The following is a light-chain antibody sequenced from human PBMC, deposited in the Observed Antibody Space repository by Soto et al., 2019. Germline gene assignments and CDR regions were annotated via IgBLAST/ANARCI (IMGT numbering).Light chain of an antibody. J-gene: IGLJ2*01. V-gene: IGLV9-49*01. CDR1: SGYSNYK. CDR3: GADPGSGSNSV. Sequence: QLVLTQPPSASASLGASVTLTCTLSSGYSNYKVDWYQQRPGKGPRFVMRVGAGGIVESKGDGIPDRFSVLGSGLNRYLTIKNIQEEDESDYHCGADPGSGSNSVFGGGTKLTVL. CDR2: VGAGGIVE.